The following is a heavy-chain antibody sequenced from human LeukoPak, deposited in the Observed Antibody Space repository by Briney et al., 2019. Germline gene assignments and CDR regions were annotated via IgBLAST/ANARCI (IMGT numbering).Heavy chain of an antibody. CDR3: AKRGAEVGATVAPGDY. Sequence: GGSLRLSCAAAGFTFTSYAMSWVRKAPGKVLEWVSAISGSGGSTYYADSVKGRFTISSDNSKNTLYLQMNSLRAEDTAVYYCAKRGAEVGATVAPGDYWGQGTLVTVSS. CDR2: ISGSGGST. J-gene: IGHJ4*02. CDR1: GFTFTSYA. V-gene: IGHV3-23*01. D-gene: IGHD1-26*01.